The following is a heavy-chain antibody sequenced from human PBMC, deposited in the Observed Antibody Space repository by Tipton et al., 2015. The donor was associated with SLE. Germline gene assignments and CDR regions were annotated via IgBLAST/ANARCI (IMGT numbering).Heavy chain of an antibody. D-gene: IGHD5-18*01. CDR1: GFIFSTYA. Sequence: SLRLSCADSGFIFSTYAMHWVRQAPGKGLEWVAVISYDGSNKYYADSVKGRFTISRDNAKNSLYLQMNSLRAEDTAVYYCAKIASAAMFDYWGQGTLVTVSS. CDR2: ISYDGSNK. CDR3: AKIASAAMFDY. V-gene: IGHV3-30-3*02. J-gene: IGHJ4*02.